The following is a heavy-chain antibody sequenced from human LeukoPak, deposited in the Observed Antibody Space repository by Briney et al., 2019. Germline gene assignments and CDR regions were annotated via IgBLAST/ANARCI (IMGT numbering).Heavy chain of an antibody. Sequence: SETLSLTCTVSGDSISNYYWSWLRQSPGKELEWLGYMYNRGSIIYNPSLKSRVTISTDTSKNQFSLRLTSVTAADTAVYCCARAEKAVTGTLDYWGQGTLITVSS. CDR2: MYNRGSI. D-gene: IGHD6-19*01. CDR3: ARAEKAVTGTLDY. J-gene: IGHJ4*02. V-gene: IGHV4-59*01. CDR1: GDSISNYY.